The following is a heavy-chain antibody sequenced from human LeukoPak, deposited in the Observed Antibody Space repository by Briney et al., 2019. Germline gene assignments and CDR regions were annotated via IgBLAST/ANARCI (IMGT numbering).Heavy chain of an antibody. V-gene: IGHV3-11*04. CDR1: GFTFSDYY. D-gene: IGHD3-3*01. Sequence: PGGSLRLSCAASGFTFSDYYMNWIRQAPGKGLEWVSYISSSGTSTYYTDSVKGRFTISRDNAKNSLYLQMNSLRAEDTAVYYCARMAGAIFGGGFDYWGQGTLVTVSS. CDR2: ISSSGTST. J-gene: IGHJ4*02. CDR3: ARMAGAIFGGGFDY.